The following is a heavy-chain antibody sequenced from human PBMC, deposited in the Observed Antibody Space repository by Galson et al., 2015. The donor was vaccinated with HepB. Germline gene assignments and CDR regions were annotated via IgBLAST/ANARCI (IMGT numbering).Heavy chain of an antibody. CDR3: AAHTADGESTFDF. CDR2: ISGSDDST. Sequence: SLRLSCAASGFAFSRYAMSWVRQAPGKGLEWVSAISGSDDSTYLADSGKGRFSIFRDNSKNTLYLQLNSLRAEDTAVYYCAAHTADGESTFDFWGQGTLVTVSS. J-gene: IGHJ4*02. D-gene: IGHD4-17*01. CDR1: GFAFSRYA. V-gene: IGHV3-23*01.